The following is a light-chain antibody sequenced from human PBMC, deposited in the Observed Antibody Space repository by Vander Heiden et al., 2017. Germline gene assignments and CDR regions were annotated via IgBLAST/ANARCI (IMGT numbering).Light chain of an antibody. CDR3: CSYAGSSTSVV. V-gene: IGLV2-23*02. CDR2: EVS. Sequence: QSALTQPAYVSGATGQSITISCTGTSIDVCIYNSLSWYQQHPGKAPKLMIYEVSKRPSGVSNRFSGSKSGNTASLTISGLQAEDEADYYCCSYAGSSTSVVFGGGTKLTVL. J-gene: IGLJ2*01. CDR1: SIDVCIYNS.